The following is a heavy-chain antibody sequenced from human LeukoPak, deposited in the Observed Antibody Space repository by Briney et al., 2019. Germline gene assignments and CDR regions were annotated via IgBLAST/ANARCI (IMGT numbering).Heavy chain of an antibody. D-gene: IGHD2-2*01. CDR3: ARAPMPNYYYYYMDV. CDR1: GGSISSSDYY. Sequence: PSETLSLTCTGSGGSISSSDYYWGWIRQPPGKGLEWIGSIYYSGTTYYNPSLKSRVTISVDTSKNQFSLKLSSVTAADTAVYYCARAPMPNYYYYYMDVWGKGTTVTVSS. V-gene: IGHV4-39*01. J-gene: IGHJ6*03. CDR2: IYYSGTT.